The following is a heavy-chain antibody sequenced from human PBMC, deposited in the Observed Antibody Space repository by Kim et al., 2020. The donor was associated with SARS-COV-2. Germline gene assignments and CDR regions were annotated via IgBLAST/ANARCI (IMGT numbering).Heavy chain of an antibody. J-gene: IGHJ3*02. Sequence: GGSLRLSCVASGFTFSSYNMNWVRQAPGKGLEWVSVISGSGGSTYYADSVKGRFTISRDNSKNTLSLQMNSLRAEDTAVYYCAKGLQQFFDIWGQGTMAT. CDR1: GFTFSSYN. D-gene: IGHD6-13*01. V-gene: IGHV3-23*01. CDR2: ISGSGGST. CDR3: AKGLQQFFDI.